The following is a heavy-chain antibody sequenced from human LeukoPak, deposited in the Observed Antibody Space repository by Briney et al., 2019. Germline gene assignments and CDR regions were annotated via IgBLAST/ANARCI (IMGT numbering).Heavy chain of an antibody. Sequence: GGSVPLFCAASGFTFSSYAMSWVRQAPGKGLEWVSAISGSGGSTYYADSVKGRFTISRDNSKNTLYLQMNSLRAEDTAVYFCAKGETSGGSRDSPLDYWGEGTLATASS. CDR3: AKGETSGGSRDSPLDY. V-gene: IGHV3-23*01. CDR2: ISGSGGST. J-gene: IGHJ4*02. D-gene: IGHD2-15*01. CDR1: GFTFSSYA.